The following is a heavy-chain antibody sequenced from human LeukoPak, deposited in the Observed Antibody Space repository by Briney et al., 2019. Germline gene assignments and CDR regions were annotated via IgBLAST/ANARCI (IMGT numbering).Heavy chain of an antibody. CDR2: IQNDASTE. V-gene: IGHV3-30-3*01. CDR3: ARELSQIVWGGLDY. CDR1: GFTFSSYA. J-gene: IGHJ4*02. Sequence: GGSLRLSCAASGFTFSSYAMSWVRQAPGKGLEWVAVIQNDASTENFADSVKGRFTISRDNSKNTVFLQMNSLRVEDTAVYSCARELSQIVWGGLDYGGQGTLVSVSS. D-gene: IGHD2-21*01.